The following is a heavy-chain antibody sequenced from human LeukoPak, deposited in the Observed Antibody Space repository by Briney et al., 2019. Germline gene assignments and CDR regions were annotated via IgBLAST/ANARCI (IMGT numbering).Heavy chain of an antibody. Sequence: GDSLMIPCKASGYSFTSYWISWVRQIPGEGLEWPGRIDPSDSDTNYSQSFQGHFTMSADKSISTAYLLWSSLKASDTAMYFCARHVNWRSGQSWFDPWGQGTLVTVSS. CDR3: ARHVNWRSGQSWFDP. CDR2: IDPSDSDT. D-gene: IGHD3-10*01. V-gene: IGHV5-10-1*01. J-gene: IGHJ5*02. CDR1: GYSFTSYW.